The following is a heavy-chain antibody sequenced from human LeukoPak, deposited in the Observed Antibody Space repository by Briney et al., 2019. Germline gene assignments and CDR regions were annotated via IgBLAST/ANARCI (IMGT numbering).Heavy chain of an antibody. Sequence: SETLSLTCTVSGGSISSHYWSWIQQPPGKGLEWIGYIYYSGSTNYNPSLKSRVTISVDTSKNQFSLKLSSVTAADTAVYYCARKSSGYSSSWYWFDPWGQGTLVTVSS. J-gene: IGHJ5*02. CDR1: GGSISSHY. V-gene: IGHV4-59*11. D-gene: IGHD6-13*01. CDR2: IYYSGST. CDR3: ARKSSGYSSSWYWFDP.